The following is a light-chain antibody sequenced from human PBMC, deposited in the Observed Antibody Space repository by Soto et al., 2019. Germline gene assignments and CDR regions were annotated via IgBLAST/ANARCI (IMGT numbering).Light chain of an antibody. Sequence: VMTQSLDTLSVSPGDTATLSCRASQSVSGNLACYQQKLGQAPRLLIYGASARATGISARFSGSGSGTEFTLTISSLQSEDCASYFCPVVYSFPRTFDLGTKVDNK. CDR2: GAS. CDR3: PVVYSFPRT. J-gene: IGKJ1*01. V-gene: IGKV3-15*01. CDR1: QSVSGN.